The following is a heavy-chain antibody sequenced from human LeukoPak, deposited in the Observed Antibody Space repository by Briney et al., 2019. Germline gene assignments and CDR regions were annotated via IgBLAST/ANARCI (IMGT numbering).Heavy chain of an antibody. CDR2: ISSGGRTI. J-gene: IGHJ4*02. Sequence: GGSLRLSCAASGFTFSSYVMHWVRQAPGKGLEWVSSISSGGRTIYYADSVKGRFTISRDNAKNSLYLQMNSLRAEDTAVYYCAKAGYSSSWYDYWGQGTLVTVSS. D-gene: IGHD6-13*01. V-gene: IGHV3-48*03. CDR3: AKAGYSSSWYDY. CDR1: GFTFSSYV.